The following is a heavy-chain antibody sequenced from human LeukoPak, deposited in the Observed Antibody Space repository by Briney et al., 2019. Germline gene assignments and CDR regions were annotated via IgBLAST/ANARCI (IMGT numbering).Heavy chain of an antibody. CDR3: ARDHQIRTKDYYYYYYMDV. CDR2: IIPIFGTA. Sequence: WVKVSCKASGGTFSSYAISCVPQAPGQGLEWMGRIIPIFGTANYAQKFQGRVTITTDESTSTAYMELSSLRSEDTAVYYCARDHQIRTKDYYYYYYMDVWGKGTTVTVSS. CDR1: GGTFSSYA. D-gene: IGHD1-14*01. J-gene: IGHJ6*03. V-gene: IGHV1-69*05.